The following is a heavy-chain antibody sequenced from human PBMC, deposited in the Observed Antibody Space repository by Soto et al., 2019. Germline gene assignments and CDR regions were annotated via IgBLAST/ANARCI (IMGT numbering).Heavy chain of an antibody. Sequence: EVQLVQSGAEVKKPGESLKISCKGSGYSFTSHWIGWVRQMPGKGPEWMGIIYPGDSDTIYSPSFQGQVTISADKSITTAYLQWSSLKASDTAMYYCASGSGGTCYGGECWFDPWGQGTLVTVSS. J-gene: IGHJ5*02. CDR3: ASGSGGTCYGGECWFDP. CDR1: GYSFTSHW. V-gene: IGHV5-51*03. CDR2: IYPGDSDT. D-gene: IGHD2-15*01.